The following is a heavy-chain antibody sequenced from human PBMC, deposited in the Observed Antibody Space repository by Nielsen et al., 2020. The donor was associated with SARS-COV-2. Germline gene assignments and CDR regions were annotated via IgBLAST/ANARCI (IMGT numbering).Heavy chain of an antibody. CDR3: ARGDLAYCGGDCYYFDY. J-gene: IGHJ4*02. Sequence: GESLKISCAASGFTFSSYAMSWVRQAPGKGLEWVSAISGSGGSTYYADSVKGRFTISRDNSKNTLCLQMNSLRAEDTAVYYCARGDLAYCGGDCYYFDYWGQGTLVTVSS. CDR2: ISGSGGST. V-gene: IGHV3-23*01. CDR1: GFTFSSYA. D-gene: IGHD2-21*02.